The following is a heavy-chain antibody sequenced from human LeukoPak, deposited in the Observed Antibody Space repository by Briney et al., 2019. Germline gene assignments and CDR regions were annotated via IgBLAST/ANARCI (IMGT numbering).Heavy chain of an antibody. CDR1: GFTFSDYY. D-gene: IGHD1-26*01. CDR2: ISSSGSTI. V-gene: IGHV3-11*01. CDR3: ARDSSGSYHDAFVI. J-gene: IGHJ3*02. Sequence: GGSLRLSCAASGFTFSDYYMSWIRQAPGKGLEWVSYISSSGSTIYYADSVKGRFTISRDNAKNSLYLQVNSLRAEDTAVYYCARDSSGSYHDAFVIWGQGTMVTVSS.